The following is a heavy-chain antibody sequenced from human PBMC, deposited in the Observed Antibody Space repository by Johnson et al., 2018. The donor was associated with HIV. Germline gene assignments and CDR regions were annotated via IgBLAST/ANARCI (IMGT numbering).Heavy chain of an antibody. CDR3: AKGGSAVAVAFDI. J-gene: IGHJ3*02. Sequence: VQLVESGLGLVQPGGSLRLSCAASGFTFSSNYMSWVRQAPGNGLEWVSVIYSGGSTYYADSVKGRFTISRDNAKNSLYLQMNSLGGEDTAVYYCAKGGSAVAVAFDIWGQGTMVTVSS. CDR2: IYSGGST. V-gene: IGHV3-66*01. D-gene: IGHD6-19*01. CDR1: GFTFSSNY.